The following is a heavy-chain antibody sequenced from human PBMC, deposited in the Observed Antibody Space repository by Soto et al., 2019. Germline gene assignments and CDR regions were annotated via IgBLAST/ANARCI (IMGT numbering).Heavy chain of an antibody. CDR3: ARLATVTPPYYFDY. CDR1: GYTFISFY. D-gene: IGHD4-17*01. V-gene: IGHV1-46*01. Sequence: ASVQVSCKASGYTFISFYVHWVRQAPGQGLEWMGVINPNGGSTAYAQKFQGRVTMTRDTSTSTVYMELSSLRSEDTAVYYCARLATVTPPYYFDYWGQGTLVTVSS. J-gene: IGHJ4*02. CDR2: INPNGGST.